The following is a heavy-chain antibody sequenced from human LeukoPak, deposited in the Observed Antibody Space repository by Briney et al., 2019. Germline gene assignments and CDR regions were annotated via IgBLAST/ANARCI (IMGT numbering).Heavy chain of an antibody. J-gene: IGHJ4*02. Sequence: QAGGSLRLSCAASGFTFTNYWMNWVRQAPGKGLEWVANIKQDGSDKFYVDSVKGRFTISRDNAKNSLSLQMNNLRGEDTAVYYCATYLRSGPNDSWGQGTLVTVSS. CDR3: ATYLRSGPNDS. V-gene: IGHV3-7*01. CDR1: GFTFTNYW. D-gene: IGHD2/OR15-2a*01. CDR2: IKQDGSDK.